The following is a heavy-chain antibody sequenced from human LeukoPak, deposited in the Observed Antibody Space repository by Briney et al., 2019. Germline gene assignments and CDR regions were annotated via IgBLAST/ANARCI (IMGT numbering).Heavy chain of an antibody. V-gene: IGHV3-7*01. CDR3: ARRYFDY. Sequence: PGGSLRLSCAASGFNFSSYWMSWVRQAPGKGLEWVANIKQDGSEKYYVASVKGRFTISRDNAKNSLYLQVNSLRAEDTAVYYCARRYFDYWGQGTLVTVSS. CDR2: IKQDGSEK. CDR1: GFNFSSYW. J-gene: IGHJ4*02.